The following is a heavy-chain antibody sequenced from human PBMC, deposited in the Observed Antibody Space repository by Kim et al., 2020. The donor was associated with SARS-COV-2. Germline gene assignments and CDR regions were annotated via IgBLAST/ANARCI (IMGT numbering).Heavy chain of an antibody. CDR3: ARDPHSGSYPPGMDV. D-gene: IGHD1-26*01. CDR2: IYSGGST. Sequence: GGSLRLSCAASGFTVSSNYMSWVRQAPGKGLEWVSVIYSGGSTYYADSVKGRFTISRDNSKNTLYLQMNSLRAEDTAVYYCARDPHSGSYPPGMDVWGQGTTVTVSS. J-gene: IGHJ6*02. CDR1: GFTVSSNY. V-gene: IGHV3-53*01.